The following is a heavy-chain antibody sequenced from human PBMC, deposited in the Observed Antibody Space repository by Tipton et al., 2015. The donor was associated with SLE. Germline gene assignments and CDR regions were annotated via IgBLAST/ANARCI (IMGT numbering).Heavy chain of an antibody. CDR2: TYYRSKWLT. V-gene: IGHV6-1*01. D-gene: IGHD1-14*01. J-gene: IGHJ3*02. CDR1: GDRVSSNRAA. CDR3: VATGKAFDI. Sequence: LRLSCAISGDRVSSNRAAWNWIKQSPTRGLEWLGTTYYRSKWLTDYAVSVKSRITINADTSKNQSSLQLSSVTPEDTAVYYRVATGKAFDIWAQGTMVTVSS.